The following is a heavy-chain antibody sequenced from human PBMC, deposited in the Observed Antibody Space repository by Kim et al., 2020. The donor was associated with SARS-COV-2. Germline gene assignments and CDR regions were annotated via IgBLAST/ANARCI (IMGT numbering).Heavy chain of an antibody. V-gene: IGHV3-23*01. D-gene: IGHD6-13*01. J-gene: IGHJ6*03. Sequence: VKGRFTISRDNSNNTLCLQMNSLRAEDTAVYYCAKDAAAARHYYSCYMDVWGKGTTVTVSS. CDR3: AKDAAAARHYYSCYMDV.